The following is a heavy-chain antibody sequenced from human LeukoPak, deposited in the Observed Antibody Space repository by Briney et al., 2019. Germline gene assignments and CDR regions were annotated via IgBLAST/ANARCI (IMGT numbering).Heavy chain of an antibody. CDR1: GFMFDHYA. Sequence: QSGGSLRLSCAGSGFMFDHYAMNWVRQAPGRGLEWVSVITGIGGGTYYAESVKGRFTVSRDNSKNTVYLQMNSLRADDTAVYYCAKDGGSTLPYYFDWWGQGTLVTVAS. V-gene: IGHV3-23*01. CDR2: ITGIGGGT. J-gene: IGHJ4*02. D-gene: IGHD2-2*01. CDR3: AKDGGSTLPYYFDW.